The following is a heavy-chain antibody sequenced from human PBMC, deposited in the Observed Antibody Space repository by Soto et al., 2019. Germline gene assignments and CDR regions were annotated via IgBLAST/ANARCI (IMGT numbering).Heavy chain of an antibody. J-gene: IGHJ3*02. CDR1: GFTFTSSA. D-gene: IGHD2-15*01. CDR3: AAEGQLVAAWGAFDI. Sequence: AASVKVSCKASGFTFTSSAVQWVRQARGQRLEWIGWIVVGSGNTNYAQKFQERVTITRDMSTSTAYMELSSLRSEGTAVYYCAAEGQLVAAWGAFDIWGQGTMVTVSS. CDR2: IVVGSGNT. V-gene: IGHV1-58*01.